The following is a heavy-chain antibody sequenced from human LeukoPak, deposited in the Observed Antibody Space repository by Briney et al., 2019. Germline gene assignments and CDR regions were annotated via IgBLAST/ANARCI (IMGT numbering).Heavy chain of an antibody. D-gene: IGHD2-2*01. CDR2: IWYDGSNK. CDR1: GFTFSSYG. V-gene: IGHV3-33*01. CDR3: ARDQFEVVPAAADYYYYYGMDV. J-gene: IGHJ6*02. Sequence: GRSLRLSCAASGFTFSSYGMHWVRQAPGKGLEWVAVIWYDGSNKYYADSVKGRFTISRDNSKSTLYLQMNSLRAEDTAVYYCARDQFEVVPAAADYYYYYGMDVWGQGTTVTVSS.